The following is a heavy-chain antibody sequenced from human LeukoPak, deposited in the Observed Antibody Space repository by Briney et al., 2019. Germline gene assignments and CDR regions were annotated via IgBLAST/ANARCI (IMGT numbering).Heavy chain of an antibody. Sequence: PSETLSLTCAVYGGSFSGYYWSWIRQPPGKGLEWIGEINHSGSTNYNPSLKSRVTISVDTSKNQFSLKLSSVTAADTAVYYCARLPRYCSGGSCSDYWGQGTLVTVSS. J-gene: IGHJ4*02. V-gene: IGHV4-34*01. D-gene: IGHD2-15*01. CDR2: INHSGST. CDR1: GGSFSGYY. CDR3: ARLPRYCSGGSCSDY.